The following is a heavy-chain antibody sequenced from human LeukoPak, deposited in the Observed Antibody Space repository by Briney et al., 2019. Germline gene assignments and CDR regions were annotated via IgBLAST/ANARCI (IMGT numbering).Heavy chain of an antibody. CDR2: MNPNSGNT. D-gene: IGHD2-2*01. CDR1: GYTFTSYD. Sequence: GASVKVSCKASGYTFTSYDINWVRQATGQGLEWMGWMNPNSGNTGYAHKFQGRVTITRNTSISTAYMELSSLRSEDTAVYYCARIVVVPAAIHYYYYMDVWGKGTTVTVSS. J-gene: IGHJ6*03. V-gene: IGHV1-8*03. CDR3: ARIVVVPAAIHYYYYMDV.